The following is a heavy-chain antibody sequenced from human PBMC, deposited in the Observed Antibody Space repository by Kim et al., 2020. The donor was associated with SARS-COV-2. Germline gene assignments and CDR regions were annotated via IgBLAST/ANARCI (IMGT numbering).Heavy chain of an antibody. Sequence: SETLSLTCTVSGGSISYYYWSWIRQPPGKGLECIGYIYYSGSTNYNPSLKSRVTISVDTSKNQFSLKLSSVTAADTAVYYCARLVYSSSWYGLDYWGQGTLVPVSS. CDR3: ARLVYSSSWYGLDY. V-gene: IGHV4-59*08. CDR1: GGSISYYY. CDR2: IYYSGST. D-gene: IGHD6-13*01. J-gene: IGHJ4*02.